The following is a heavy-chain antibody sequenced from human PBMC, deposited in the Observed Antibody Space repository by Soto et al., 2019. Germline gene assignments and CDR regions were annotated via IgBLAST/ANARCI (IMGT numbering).Heavy chain of an antibody. J-gene: IGHJ6*02. CDR2: ITGDGRNT. Sequence: EVQLLESGGGLVQPGESLRLSCAASGFTFSRFAMSWVRQAPGKGLEWVSGITGDGRNTYYANSMEGRFTVSRDNSKDTLYLQMNSLGAEDTAVYYCAKGRPSLGGTGRGAMDVWGQGTTVTVSS. V-gene: IGHV3-23*01. D-gene: IGHD3-16*01. CDR1: GFTFSRFA. CDR3: AKGRPSLGGTGRGAMDV.